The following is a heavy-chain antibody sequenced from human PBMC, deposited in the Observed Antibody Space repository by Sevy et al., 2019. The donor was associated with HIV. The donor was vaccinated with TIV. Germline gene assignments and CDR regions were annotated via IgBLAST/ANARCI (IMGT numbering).Heavy chain of an antibody. CDR1: GGSITSSSYY. V-gene: IGHV4-39*02. Sequence: SETLSLTCTVSGGSITSSSYYWAWLRQPPGKGLEWIGSIYYTGSTYYKPSLMSRITISADRSKNHFSLKLTSVTAADMAVYYCARPSSLYYYYAMDVWGQGTAVTVSS. CDR3: ARPSSLYYYYAMDV. CDR2: IYYTGST. J-gene: IGHJ6*02.